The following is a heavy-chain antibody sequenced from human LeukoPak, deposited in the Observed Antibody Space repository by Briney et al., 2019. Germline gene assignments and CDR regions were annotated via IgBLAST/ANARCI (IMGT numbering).Heavy chain of an antibody. Sequence: PGGSLRLSCAASGSTFSSYAMSWVRQAPGKGLEWVSAISGSGGSTYYADSVKGRFTISRDNAKNSLHLQMNSLRAEDTAVYYCARDIEAAGLFLDYWGQGTLVTVSS. CDR2: ISGSGGST. CDR1: GSTFSSYA. CDR3: ARDIEAAGLFLDY. V-gene: IGHV3-23*01. J-gene: IGHJ4*02. D-gene: IGHD6-13*01.